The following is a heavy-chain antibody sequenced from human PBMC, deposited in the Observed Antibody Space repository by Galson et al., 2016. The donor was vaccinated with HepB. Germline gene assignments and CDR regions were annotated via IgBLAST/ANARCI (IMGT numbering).Heavy chain of an antibody. CDR3: AKLGRVYFHMDV. CDR1: GYSVSSGYY. V-gene: IGHV4-38-2*02. J-gene: IGHJ6*03. Sequence: ETLSLTCTVSGYSVSSGYYWGWFRQPPGKGLEWIGTFSQSGSSDYNPSLKSRVGISLDTSKNQFSLKLTSVAAADTAIYYCAKLGRVYFHMDVWGQGTTVTVSS. CDR2: FSQSGSS. D-gene: IGHD3-16*01.